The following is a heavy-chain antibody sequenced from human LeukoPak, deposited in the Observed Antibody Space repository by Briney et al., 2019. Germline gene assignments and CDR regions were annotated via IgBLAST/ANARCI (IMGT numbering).Heavy chain of an antibody. Sequence: SETLSLTCTVSGGSISSYYWSWIRQPPGKGLEWIGYMYYSGSTNYNPSLKSRVTMSVDTSKNQFSLKLNSVTAADTAVYYCASLSEYCSAGSCYLGWFDPWGQGTLVTVSS. J-gene: IGHJ5*02. D-gene: IGHD2-15*01. CDR2: MYYSGST. V-gene: IGHV4-59*01. CDR3: ASLSEYCSAGSCYLGWFDP. CDR1: GGSISSYY.